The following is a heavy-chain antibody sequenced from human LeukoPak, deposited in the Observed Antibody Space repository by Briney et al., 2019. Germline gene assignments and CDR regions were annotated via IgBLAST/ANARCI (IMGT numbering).Heavy chain of an antibody. Sequence: ASVKVSCKASGYTFTGYYMHWVRQAPGQGLEWMGGIIPIFGTANYAQKFQGRVTITADESTSTAYMELSSLRSEDTAVYYCASLSSTSRTLFDYWGQGTLVTVSS. CDR1: GYTFTGYY. J-gene: IGHJ4*02. D-gene: IGHD2-2*01. CDR3: ASLSSTSRTLFDY. CDR2: IIPIFGTA. V-gene: IGHV1-69*13.